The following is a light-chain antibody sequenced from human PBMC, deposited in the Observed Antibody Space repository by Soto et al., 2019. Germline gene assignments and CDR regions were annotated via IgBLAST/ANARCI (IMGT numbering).Light chain of an antibody. J-gene: IGKJ4*02. CDR3: QQYGRSPLT. Sequence: EIALTQSPGTLSLSPGERAILCCRASQSLSSSFLAWYQQKPGQAPRLLIYSSSNRATGIPDRFSGGGSGTDFTLTISRLEPADFAVYYCQQYGRSPLTFGGGTKV. CDR1: QSLSSSF. V-gene: IGKV3-20*01. CDR2: SSS.